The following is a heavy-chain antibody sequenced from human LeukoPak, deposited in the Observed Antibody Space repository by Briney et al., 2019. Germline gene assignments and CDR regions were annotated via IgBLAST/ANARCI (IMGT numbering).Heavy chain of an antibody. V-gene: IGHV1-2*02. CDR3: ARAPRRVAAAGTDY. D-gene: IGHD6-13*01. J-gene: IGHJ4*02. CDR1: GYTFIGYY. CDR2: INPNSGGT. Sequence: ASVKVSCKASGYTFIGYYMHWVRQAPGQGLEWMGWINPNSGGTNYAQKFQGRVTMTRDTSISTAYMELSRLRSDDTAVYYCARAPRRVAAAGTDYWGQGTLVTVSS.